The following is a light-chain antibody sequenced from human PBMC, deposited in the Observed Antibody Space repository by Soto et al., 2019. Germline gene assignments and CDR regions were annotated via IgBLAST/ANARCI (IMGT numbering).Light chain of an antibody. J-gene: IGKJ1*01. CDR3: QQYNSYRA. CDR2: KAS. Sequence: DIQMTQSPSILSASVGDRVTITFRASQSIDTWLAWHQQKPGKAPKLLISKASNLESGVPSRFSGSGSGTEFTLTISRLQPDDFATYYCQQYNSYRAFGQGTKVDI. V-gene: IGKV1-5*03. CDR1: QSIDTW.